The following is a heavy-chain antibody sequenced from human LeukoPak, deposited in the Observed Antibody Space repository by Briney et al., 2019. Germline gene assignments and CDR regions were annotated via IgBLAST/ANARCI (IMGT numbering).Heavy chain of an antibody. CDR1: GGSISSYY. CDR3: ARDRWGSGSYYAPFDY. J-gene: IGHJ4*02. Sequence: SETLSLTCTVSGGSISSYYWSWIRQPPGKGLEWIGYIYYSGSTNYNPSLKSRVTISVDTSKNQFPLKLSSVTAADTAVYYCARDRWGSGSYYAPFDYWGQGTLVTVSS. D-gene: IGHD3-10*01. CDR2: IYYSGST. V-gene: IGHV4-59*01.